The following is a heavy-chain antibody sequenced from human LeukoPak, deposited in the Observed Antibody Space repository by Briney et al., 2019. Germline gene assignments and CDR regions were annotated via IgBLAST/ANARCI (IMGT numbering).Heavy chain of an antibody. D-gene: IGHD3-22*01. CDR1: GGTFSSYA. CDR2: IIPVFGTT. V-gene: IGHV1-69*06. Sequence: SVKVSCKASGGTFSSYAVSWVRLTPGQGLEWLGGIIPVFGTTTYAQKFQAKVTMTADKSTNTAYLEISSLTSDDTAVYYCARCSPGDSSNFYAVLQYWGQGTLVTVSS. J-gene: IGHJ4*02. CDR3: ARCSPGDSSNFYAVLQY.